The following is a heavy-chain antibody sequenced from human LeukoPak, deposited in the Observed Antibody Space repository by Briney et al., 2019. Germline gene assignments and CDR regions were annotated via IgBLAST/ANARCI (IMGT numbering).Heavy chain of an antibody. J-gene: IGHJ6*03. CDR1: GFTFSSYG. V-gene: IGHV3-30*02. CDR2: IRYEGSNK. D-gene: IGHD5-24*01. Sequence: GGSLRLSCAASGFTFSSYGMDWVRQAPGKGLEWVAFIRYEGSNKYYADSVKGRFTISRDNSKNTLYLQMNSLRAEDTAVYYCAKLETGQDLSYMDVWGKGTTVTISS. CDR3: AKLETGQDLSYMDV.